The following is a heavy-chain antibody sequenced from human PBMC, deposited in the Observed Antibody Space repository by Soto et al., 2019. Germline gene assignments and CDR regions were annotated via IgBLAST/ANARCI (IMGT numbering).Heavy chain of an antibody. CDR3: ARVAPDIVVVPAATYWFDP. Sequence: SVKVSCKASGGTFSSYTISWVRQAPGQGLDWMGRIIPILGIANYAQKFQGRVTITADKSTSTAYMELSSLRSEDTAVYYCARVAPDIVVVPAATYWFDPWGQGTLVTVSS. J-gene: IGHJ5*02. V-gene: IGHV1-69*02. CDR1: GGTFSSYT. D-gene: IGHD2-2*01. CDR2: IIPILGIA.